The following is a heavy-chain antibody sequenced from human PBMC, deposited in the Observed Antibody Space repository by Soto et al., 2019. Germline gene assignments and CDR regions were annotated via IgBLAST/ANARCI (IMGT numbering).Heavy chain of an antibody. D-gene: IGHD1-7*01. Sequence: QVQLQESGPGLVKASETLSLTCTVSGASVNIGDYYWSWIRQPPGKGLEWIGYISYSGNTKYNPSLKSRVTISVGTSRNQFSLSLSSVTASDTAVYYCARGFNWNYYSWGQGTLVTVSS. CDR1: GASVNIGDYY. CDR3: ARGFNWNYYS. J-gene: IGHJ4*02. V-gene: IGHV4-61*08. CDR2: ISYSGNT.